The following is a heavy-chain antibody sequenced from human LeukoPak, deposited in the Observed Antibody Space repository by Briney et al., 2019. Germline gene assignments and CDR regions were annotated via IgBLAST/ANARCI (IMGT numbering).Heavy chain of an antibody. V-gene: IGHV3-33*01. J-gene: IGHJ6*04. CDR2: IWQDGSNK. CDR1: GFTFNAYG. D-gene: IGHD3-3*01. CDR3: ARTLYSYGRPLYYYDFDV. Sequence: QPGRSLRLSCAASGFTFNAYGMHWVRHAPGKGREGVALIWQDGSNKYYEGYVKGRFPIPRDDSKNMLYLQMNSLGDEDTAVYYCARTLYSYGRPLYYYDFDVWRKGHTVSVSS.